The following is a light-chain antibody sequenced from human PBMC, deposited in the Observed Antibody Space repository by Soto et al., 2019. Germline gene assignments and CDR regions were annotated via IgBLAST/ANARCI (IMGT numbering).Light chain of an antibody. CDR3: QQSYSTPLT. Sequence: DIRVTKSASTLSASVGHRVTINCRASQSISSYLNWYQQKPGKAPKSLIYAASSLQSGVPSRFSGSGSGTDFTLTISSLQPEDFGNYYCQQSYSTPLTFGGVAKVDI. CDR2: AAS. J-gene: IGKJ4*01. V-gene: IGKV1-39*01. CDR1: QSISSY.